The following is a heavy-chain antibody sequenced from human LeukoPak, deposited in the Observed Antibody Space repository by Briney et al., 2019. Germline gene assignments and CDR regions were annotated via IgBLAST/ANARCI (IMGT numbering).Heavy chain of an antibody. J-gene: IGHJ5*02. D-gene: IGHD2-15*01. Sequence: ASVKVSCKASGYTFTSYHMHWVRQAPGQGLEWMGIINPSGGTTNYAQKFRGRVTMTRDMSTSTVYMELSSLRSEDTAVYYCAKDKVVVAATASEANWLDPWGQGTLVTVSS. CDR3: AKDKVVVAATASEANWLDP. CDR1: GYTFTSYH. CDR2: INPSGGTT. V-gene: IGHV1-46*01.